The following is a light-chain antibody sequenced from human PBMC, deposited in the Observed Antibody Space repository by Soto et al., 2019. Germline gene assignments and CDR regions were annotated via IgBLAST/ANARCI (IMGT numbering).Light chain of an antibody. V-gene: IGKV3-11*01. J-gene: IGKJ5*01. CDR2: DAS. Sequence: EIVLTQSPATLSLSPVERATLSFRSSQSISRFVAWFQQKPGHSPRLLIYDASNRATGIPARFSGSGSGTDFTLTISSLEPEDFAVYYCQQRYRWPPITFGQGTRLEI. CDR3: QQRYRWPPIT. CDR1: QSISRF.